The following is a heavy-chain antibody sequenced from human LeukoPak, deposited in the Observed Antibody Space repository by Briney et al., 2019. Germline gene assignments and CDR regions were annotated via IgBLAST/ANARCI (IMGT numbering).Heavy chain of an antibody. CDR1: GYTFTSYA. J-gene: IGHJ3*02. CDR3: ASSGPNAFDI. CDR2: IYPGDSDT. V-gene: IGHV5-51*01. D-gene: IGHD3-10*01. Sequence: KVSCKASGYTFTSYAMHWVRQMPGKGLEWMGIIYPGDSDTRYSPSFQGQVTISADKSISTAYLQWSSLKASDTAMYYCASSGPNAFDIWGQGTMVTVSS.